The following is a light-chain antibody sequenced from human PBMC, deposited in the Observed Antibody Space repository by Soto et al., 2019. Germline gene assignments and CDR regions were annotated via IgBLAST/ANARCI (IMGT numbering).Light chain of an antibody. J-gene: IGKJ5*01. Sequence: DIQPTWSPSFLSASEGYGWTRRFLASQGIHIHLAWYQPKPGKAPKLLIYAASNLQSGVPSRFSGGGSGTDFTLTIADLQPDDFGTYYCQKSLAMPITCGHRTQRQIK. CDR3: QKSLAMPIT. CDR1: QGIHIH. V-gene: IGKV1-9*01. CDR2: AAS.